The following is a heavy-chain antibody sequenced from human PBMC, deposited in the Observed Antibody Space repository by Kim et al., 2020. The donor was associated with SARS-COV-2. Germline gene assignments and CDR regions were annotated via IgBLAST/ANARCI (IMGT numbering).Heavy chain of an antibody. Sequence: GGSLRLSCAASGFTFSNYAMSWVRQAPGKGLEWVSVISGSGDSTYYADSVKGRFTISRDNSKNTLYLQMNSLRAEDMALYYCAKDGYISNRPRFADYWGQGTLVTVSS. J-gene: IGHJ4*02. CDR1: GFTFSNYA. D-gene: IGHD6-13*01. CDR3: AKDGYISNRPRFADY. V-gene: IGHV3-23*01. CDR2: ISGSGDST.